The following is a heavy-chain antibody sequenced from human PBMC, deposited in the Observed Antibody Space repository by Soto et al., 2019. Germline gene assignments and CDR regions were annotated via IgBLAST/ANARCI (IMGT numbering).Heavy chain of an antibody. D-gene: IGHD2-8*01. J-gene: IGHJ4*02. Sequence: SETLSLTCTVSGGSITSYYWNWIRQPAGKVLEWIGCIYSSGNTYYNPTLKSRVTMSVDTSKNQFSLKLRSVTAADTAVYYCARGVSDKFYPLDHWGQGTMVTVSS. CDR1: GGSITSYY. V-gene: IGHV4-4*07. CDR3: ARGVSDKFYPLDH. CDR2: IYSSGNT.